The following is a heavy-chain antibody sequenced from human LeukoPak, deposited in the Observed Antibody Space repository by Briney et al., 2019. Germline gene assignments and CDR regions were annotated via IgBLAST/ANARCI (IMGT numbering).Heavy chain of an antibody. CDR1: GGSFSGYY. D-gene: IGHD6-13*01. J-gene: IGHJ4*02. CDR3: ARHFRYSSSWYYFDY. Sequence: SETLSLTCAVYGGSFSGYYWSWIRQPPGKGLEWIGEINHSGSTNYNPSLKSRVTISVDTSKNQFSLELSSVTAADTAVYYCARHFRYSSSWYYFDYWGQGTLVTVSS. CDR2: INHSGST. V-gene: IGHV4-34*01.